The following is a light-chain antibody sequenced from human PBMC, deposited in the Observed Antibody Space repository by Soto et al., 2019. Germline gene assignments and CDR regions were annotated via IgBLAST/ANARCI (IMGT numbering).Light chain of an antibody. Sequence: EIVMTQSPATLSVSPGDRATLSCRASQNVSSNLAWYQQKPGQAPRLLIYDASTRATGIPARFSGSGSGTELTLTISSLQSEDFAVYYCQQYNNWPRTFGQGTKVEIK. CDR1: QNVSSN. CDR3: QQYNNWPRT. CDR2: DAS. V-gene: IGKV3-15*01. J-gene: IGKJ1*01.